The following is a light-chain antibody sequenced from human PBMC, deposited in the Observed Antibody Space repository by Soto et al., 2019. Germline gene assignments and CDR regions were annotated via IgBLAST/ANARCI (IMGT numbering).Light chain of an antibody. J-gene: IGLJ2*01. V-gene: IGLV2-14*01. CDR2: DVS. CDR3: SSYTSSSTLGV. CDR1: SSDVGGYKY. Sequence: QSVLTQPASVSGSPGQSITISCTGTSSDVGGYKYVSWYQQHPGKAPKLMIYDVSNRPSGVSNRFSGSKSGSTASLTISGLQAEDEADYYCSSYTSSSTLGVFGGGTKLTVL.